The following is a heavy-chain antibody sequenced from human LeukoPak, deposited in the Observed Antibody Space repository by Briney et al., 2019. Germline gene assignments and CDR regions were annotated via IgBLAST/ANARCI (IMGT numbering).Heavy chain of an antibody. D-gene: IGHD6-6*01. Sequence: GESLKISCKGSGYSFTSYWIGWVRQMPGKGLEWMGIIYPGDSDTRYSPSFQGQVTISADKSISTAYLQWSSLKASDTAMYYCARPMIAARWGFDAFDIWGQGTMVTVSS. V-gene: IGHV5-51*01. J-gene: IGHJ3*02. CDR3: ARPMIAARWGFDAFDI. CDR1: GYSFTSYW. CDR2: IYPGDSDT.